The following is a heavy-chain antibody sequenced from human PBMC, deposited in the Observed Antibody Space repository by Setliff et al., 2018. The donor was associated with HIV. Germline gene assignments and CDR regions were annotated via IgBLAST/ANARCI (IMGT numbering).Heavy chain of an antibody. J-gene: IGHJ6*02. CDR1: GGSFSNYY. CDR2: INHSGST. D-gene: IGHD3-10*01. Sequence: SETLSLTCAVYGGSFSNYYWSWIRQPPGKGLEWIGEINHSGSTNYNPSLKSRVTISVDTSKNQFSLKLSSVTAADTAVYYCARVRGRYYYHYAMDVWGQGTTVTVSS. CDR3: ARVRGRYYYHYAMDV. V-gene: IGHV4-34*01.